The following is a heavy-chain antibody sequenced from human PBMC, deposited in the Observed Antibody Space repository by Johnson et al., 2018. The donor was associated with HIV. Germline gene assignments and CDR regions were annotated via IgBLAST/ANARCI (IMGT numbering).Heavy chain of an antibody. D-gene: IGHD3-22*01. V-gene: IGHV3-15*05. CDR1: GFTFSNSW. J-gene: IGHJ3*02. Sequence: VQLVESGGGLVKPGGSLRLSCAASGFTFSNSWMSWVRQAPGKGLEWVGRIKSKTDGGTIDYAAPVKGRFTISRDNAKNSLYLQMNSLRAEDTAFYYCAKVYYDSSGYGAFDIWGQGTMVTVSS. CDR2: IKSKTDGGTI. CDR3: AKVYYDSSGYGAFDI.